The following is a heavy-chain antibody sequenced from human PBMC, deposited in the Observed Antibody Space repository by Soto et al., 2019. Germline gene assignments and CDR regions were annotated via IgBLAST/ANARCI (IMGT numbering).Heavy chain of an antibody. J-gene: IGHJ4*02. D-gene: IGHD5-18*01. Sequence: QVQLQESGPGLVKPSQTLSLSCTVSGGSISSAAYYWSWIRQHPGKGLEWIGYSSHSGSTYYTPSLTSRVIISADTSKNQFSLNLTSVTAADTAVYYCAREYTYGSNFFDCWGQGALVTVSS. CDR1: GGSISSAAYY. V-gene: IGHV4-31*03. CDR2: SSHSGST. CDR3: AREYTYGSNFFDC.